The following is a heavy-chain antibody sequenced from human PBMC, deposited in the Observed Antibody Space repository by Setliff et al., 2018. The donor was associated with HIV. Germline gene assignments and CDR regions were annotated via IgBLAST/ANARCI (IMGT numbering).Heavy chain of an antibody. V-gene: IGHV4-59*08. CDR1: GGLINSHY. D-gene: IGHD2-21*02. Sequence: SETLSLTCTVSGGLINSHYWNWIRQAPGKGLEWIGCVYYRGGVTYNPSLSSRVTISVDTSKNQFSLSLSSVTAGDAAIYFGARTSRLHPFDYWGQGKLVTVSS. CDR2: VYYRGGV. J-gene: IGHJ4*02. CDR3: ARTSRLHPFDY.